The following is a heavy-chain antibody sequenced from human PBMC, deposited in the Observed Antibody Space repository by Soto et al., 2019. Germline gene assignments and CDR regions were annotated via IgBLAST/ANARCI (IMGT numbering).Heavy chain of an antibody. V-gene: IGHV1-18*04. J-gene: IGHJ4*02. CDR1: GYTFTSYG. D-gene: IGHD2-2*02. CDR3: ARDXGYCSSTSCYNGGDFDY. Sequence: ASVKVSCKASGYTFTSYGISWVRQAPGQGLEWMGWISAYNGNTNYAQKLQGRVTMTTDTSTSTAYMELRSLRSDDTAVYYCARDXGYCSSTSCYNGGDFDYWGQGTLVTVSS. CDR2: ISAYNGNT.